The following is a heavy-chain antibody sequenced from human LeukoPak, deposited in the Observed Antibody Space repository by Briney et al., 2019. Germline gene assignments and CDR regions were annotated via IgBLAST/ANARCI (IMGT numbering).Heavy chain of an antibody. CDR2: IYSGGNI. J-gene: IGHJ4*02. CDR1: GFTVSSTY. V-gene: IGHV3-53*01. Sequence: PGGSLRLSCAASGFTVSSTYVSWVRQAPGKGLEWVSVIYSGGNIYYIESVKGRFTISRDTSKKTLYLQMNSLRAEDTAVYFCAGRHCSGGGCYFAGADPFDYWGQGTLVTVSS. D-gene: IGHD2-15*01. CDR3: AGRHCSGGGCYFAGADPFDY.